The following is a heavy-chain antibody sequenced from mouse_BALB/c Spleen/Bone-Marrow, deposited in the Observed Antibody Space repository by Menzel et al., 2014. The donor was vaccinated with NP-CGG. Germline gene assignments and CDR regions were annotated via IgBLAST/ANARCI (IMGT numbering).Heavy chain of an antibody. J-gene: IGHJ4*01. Sequence: QVRLQQPEDALDMPGASLNSPCQLSGSPFPDSTMTWVTHLPEQGFKWCGSFETYVSFTHYNQNFKGKATLTVDESSTTPYMQLSSLRSEDSAVYYCVRRNGNDAIDYWGQGTSVAVSS. V-gene: IGHV1-69*01. CDR2: FETYVSFT. CDR3: VRRNGNDAIDY. CDR1: GSPFPDST.